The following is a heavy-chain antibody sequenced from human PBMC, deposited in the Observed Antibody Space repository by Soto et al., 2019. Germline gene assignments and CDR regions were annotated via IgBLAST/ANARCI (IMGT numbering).Heavy chain of an antibody. V-gene: IGHV1-2*06. J-gene: IGHJ4*02. CDR1: GYRFTTHY. CDR2: MNVGTGGT. Sequence: ASVKVSCKASGYRFTTHYIHWVRQAPGQGLEWMGRMNVGTGGTTYAHKFQGRVTMTRDTSIRTAYLEVSSAKSDDTAMYYCARDGNFALRGYSFGFDFWGQGTLVTVSS. D-gene: IGHD5-18*01. CDR3: ARDGNFALRGYSFGFDF.